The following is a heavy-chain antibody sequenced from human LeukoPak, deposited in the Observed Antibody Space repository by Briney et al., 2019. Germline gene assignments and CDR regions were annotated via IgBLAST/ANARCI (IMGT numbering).Heavy chain of an antibody. D-gene: IGHD2-2*02. Sequence: ASVKVSCKASGYTFTSYDINWVRQATGQGLEWMGWMNPNSGNTGCAQKFQGRVTMTSNTSISTAYMELSSLRSEDTAVYYCARGSMGYQLLYVPSYYYYYGMDVWGQGTTVTVSS. V-gene: IGHV1-8*01. J-gene: IGHJ6*02. CDR2: MNPNSGNT. CDR3: ARGSMGYQLLYVPSYYYYYGMDV. CDR1: GYTFTSYD.